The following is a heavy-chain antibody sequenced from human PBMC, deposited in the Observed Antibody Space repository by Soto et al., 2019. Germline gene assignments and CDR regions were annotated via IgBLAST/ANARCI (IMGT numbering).Heavy chain of an antibody. V-gene: IGHV3-48*03. Sequence: GGSLRLSCAASGFTFSSYEMNWVRQAPGKGLEWVSYISSSGSTIYYADSVKGRFTISRDNAKNSLYLQMISLRAEDTAVYYCARGSGYDFWSGYVGYWGQGTLVTVSS. CDR1: GFTFSSYE. CDR3: ARGSGYDFWSGYVGY. D-gene: IGHD3-3*01. CDR2: ISSSGSTI. J-gene: IGHJ4*02.